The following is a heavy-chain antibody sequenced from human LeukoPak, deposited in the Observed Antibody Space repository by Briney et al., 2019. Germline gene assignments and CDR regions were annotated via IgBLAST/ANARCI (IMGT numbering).Heavy chain of an antibody. J-gene: IGHJ3*01. CDR1: GLIFHNYA. V-gene: IGHV3-23*01. CDR2: ILGGGGT. Sequence: GGSLRLSCAASGLIFHNYALVWIRRAPGKGPEWVSAILGGGGTFYADAVKGRFTISRDNSKNTLYLQMNSLRAEDMATYYCGQDPNGNYIGAFDFWGRGTMVTVSS. D-gene: IGHD4-17*01. CDR3: GQDPNGNYIGAFDF.